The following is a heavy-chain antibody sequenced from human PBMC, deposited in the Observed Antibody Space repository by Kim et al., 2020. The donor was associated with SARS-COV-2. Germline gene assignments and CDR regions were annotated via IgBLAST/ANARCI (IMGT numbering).Heavy chain of an antibody. Sequence: ASVKVSCKASGYTFTSYGISWVRQAPGQGLEWMGWISAYNGNTNYAQKLQGRVTMTTDTSTSTAYMELRSLRSDDTAVYYCARAARRFYYYGMDVWGQGTTVTVSS. CDR3: ARAARRFYYYGMDV. CDR2: ISAYNGNT. CDR1: GYTFTSYG. D-gene: IGHD6-6*01. J-gene: IGHJ6*02. V-gene: IGHV1-18*01.